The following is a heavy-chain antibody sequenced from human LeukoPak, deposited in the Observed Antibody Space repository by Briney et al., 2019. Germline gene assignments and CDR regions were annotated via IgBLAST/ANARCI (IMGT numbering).Heavy chain of an antibody. CDR1: GFTFSSYA. CDR2: ISGSGGST. D-gene: IGHD3-3*01. CDR3: AKVPYYDFWSGYLSSSRFDP. V-gene: IGHV3-23*01. Sequence: GGSLRLSCAASGFTFSSYAMSWVRQAPGKGLEWVSAISGSGGSTYYADSVKGRFTISRDNSKNTLYLQMNSLRAEDTAVYYCAKVPYYDFWSGYLSSSRFDPWGQGTLVTVSS. J-gene: IGHJ5*02.